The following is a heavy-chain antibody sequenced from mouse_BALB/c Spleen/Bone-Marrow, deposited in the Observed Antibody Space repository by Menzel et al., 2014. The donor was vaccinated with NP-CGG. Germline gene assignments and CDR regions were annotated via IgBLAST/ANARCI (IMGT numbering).Heavy chain of an antibody. CDR2: IDPANGNT. Sequence: EVQLQQSGAELVKPGASVKLSCTASGFNIKDTYMHWVKQRPEQGLEWIGRIDPANGNTKYDPKFQGKATITADTSSNTAYLHLSTLTSEDAAVYFCANYCYGSSLFAYWGHGTLVTVSA. V-gene: IGHV14-3*02. J-gene: IGHJ3*01. CDR1: GFNIKDTY. CDR3: ANYCYGSSLFAY. D-gene: IGHD1-1*01.